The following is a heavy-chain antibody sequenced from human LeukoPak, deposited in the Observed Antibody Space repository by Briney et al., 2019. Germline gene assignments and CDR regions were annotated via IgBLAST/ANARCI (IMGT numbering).Heavy chain of an antibody. Sequence: GGSLRLSCAASEFTFSRYWMHWVRQAPGEGLVWVSRINGDGSTTSYADSVKGGFTISRDNAKNTLYLQMNSLRAEDTAVYYCATGNYYDSRGYYTFGHWGQGTLVTVSS. CDR2: INGDGSTT. D-gene: IGHD3-22*01. J-gene: IGHJ1*01. CDR3: ATGNYYDSRGYYTFGH. CDR1: EFTFSRYW. V-gene: IGHV3-74*01.